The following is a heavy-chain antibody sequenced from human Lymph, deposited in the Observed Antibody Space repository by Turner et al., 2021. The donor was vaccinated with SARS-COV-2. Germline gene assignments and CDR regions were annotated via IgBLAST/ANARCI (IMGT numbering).Heavy chain of an antibody. J-gene: IGHJ4*02. CDR1: GFTFDDYA. CDR2: INWSGGSI. D-gene: IGHD1-26*01. CDR3: AKDLAGTYYSSFDY. Sequence: EVQLEESGGGLVQPGRSLRLTCAASGFTFDDYAMHWFRQAPGKGLEWVSGINWSGGSIAYADSVKGRFTISRDNPKNSLYLQMNSLRAEDTAFYYCAKDLAGTYYSSFDYWGQGTLVTVSS. V-gene: IGHV3-9*01.